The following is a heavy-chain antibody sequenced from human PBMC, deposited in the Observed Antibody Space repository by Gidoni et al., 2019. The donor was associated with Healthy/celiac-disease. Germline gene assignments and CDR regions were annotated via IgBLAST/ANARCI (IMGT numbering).Heavy chain of an antibody. CDR2: ISYDGSNK. CDR1: GFTFSSYA. CDR3: ARGGRITIFGVADNWFDP. Sequence: QVQLVESGGGVVQPGRSLRLSCAASGFTFSSYAMHWVRQAPGKGLEWVAVISYDGSNKYYADSVKGRFTISRDNSKNTLYLQMNSLRAEDTAVYYCARGGRITIFGVADNWFDPWGQGTLVTVSS. V-gene: IGHV3-30-3*01. D-gene: IGHD3-3*01. J-gene: IGHJ5*02.